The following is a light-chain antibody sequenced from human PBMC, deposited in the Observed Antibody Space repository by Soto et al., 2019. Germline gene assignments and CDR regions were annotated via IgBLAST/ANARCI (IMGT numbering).Light chain of an antibody. V-gene: IGKV1-5*03. CDR1: QSISIW. CDR3: QQYSSYSPST. Sequence: DIQMTQSPSTLSASVGDRVTITCRASQSISIWLAWYQQKPGTAPKLMIYKASSLESGVPSRFSGSGSGTEFTLTISSLQPDDFATYYCQQYSSYSPSTFGQGTKVEIK. J-gene: IGKJ1*01. CDR2: KAS.